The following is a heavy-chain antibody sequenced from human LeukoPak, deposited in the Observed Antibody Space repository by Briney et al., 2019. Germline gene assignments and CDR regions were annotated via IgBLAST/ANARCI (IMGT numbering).Heavy chain of an antibody. V-gene: IGHV3-30*02. J-gene: IGHJ4*02. Sequence: GGSLRLSCAASGFTFSSYGMHWVRQAPGKGLEWVAFIRYDGTNKYYADSVKGRFTISRDNSKNTLYLQMNSLRAEDTAVYYCAKEYSSGWHGDYWGQGTLVTVSS. D-gene: IGHD6-19*01. CDR1: GFTFSSYG. CDR2: IRYDGTNK. CDR3: AKEYSSGWHGDY.